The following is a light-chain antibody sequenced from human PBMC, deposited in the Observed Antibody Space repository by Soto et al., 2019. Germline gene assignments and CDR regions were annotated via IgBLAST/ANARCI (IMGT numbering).Light chain of an antibody. CDR1: QGISRS. V-gene: IGKV1D-12*01. CDR2: AAS. J-gene: IGKJ5*01. Sequence: DIQMTHAPSSVSSSVGDRFTISCQASQGISRSLAWYQQKPGKAPKLLIYAASSLQSGVPSRFSGSGFGTDFTLTISSLQPEDSAIYYCQQADTFPITFGQGTRLEIK. CDR3: QQADTFPIT.